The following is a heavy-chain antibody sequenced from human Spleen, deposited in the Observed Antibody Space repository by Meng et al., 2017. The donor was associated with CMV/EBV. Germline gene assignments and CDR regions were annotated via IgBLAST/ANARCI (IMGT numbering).Heavy chain of an antibody. J-gene: IGHJ6*02. V-gene: IGHV3-72*01. CDR1: GFTFSDHY. CDR2: ISTKGNTYTT. Sequence: GESLKISCEASGFTFSDHYMDWVRQGPGKGLEWVGRISTKGNTYTTHYAASVKGRFTISRDDSKNLLYLQMNSLRAEDTAVYYCARVLSGIGDYGWGTQIIPNYYYYGMDVWGQGTTVTVSS. D-gene: IGHD3-16*01. CDR3: ARVLSGIGDYGWGTQIIPNYYYYGMDV.